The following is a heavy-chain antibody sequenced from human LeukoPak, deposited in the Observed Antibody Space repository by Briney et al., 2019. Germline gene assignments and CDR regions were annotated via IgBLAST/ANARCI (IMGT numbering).Heavy chain of an antibody. CDR2: IYSGGST. J-gene: IGHJ4*02. D-gene: IGHD4-23*01. V-gene: IGHV3-53*01. CDR3: ARDRTTVVTPFGGRAYYFDY. Sequence: GGSLRLSCAASGFTVSSNYMSWVRQAPGKGLEWVSVIYSGGSTYYADSVKGRFTISRDNSKNTLYLQMNSLRAEDTAVYYCARDRTTVVTPFGGRAYYFDYWGQGTLVTVSS. CDR1: GFTVSSNY.